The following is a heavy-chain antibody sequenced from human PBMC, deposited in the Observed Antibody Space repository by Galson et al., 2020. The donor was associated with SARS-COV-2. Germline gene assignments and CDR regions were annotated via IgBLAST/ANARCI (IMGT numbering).Heavy chain of an antibody. CDR1: GFTFSSYG. CDR3: ARDRVGDYVAWYFDL. V-gene: IGHV3-33*01. J-gene: IGHJ2*01. D-gene: IGHD4-17*01. CDR2: IWYDGSNK. Sequence: GGSLRLSCAASGFTFSSYGMHWVRQAPGKGLEWVAVIWYDGSNKYYADSVKGRFTISRDNSKNTLYLQMNSLRAEDTAVYYCARDRVGDYVAWYFDLWGRGTLVTVSS.